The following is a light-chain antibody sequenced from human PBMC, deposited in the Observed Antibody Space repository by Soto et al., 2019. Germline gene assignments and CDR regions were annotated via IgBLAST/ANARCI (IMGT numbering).Light chain of an antibody. CDR1: SSNIGTNT. Sequence: QSVVTQPTSASGTPGQRVTISCSGSSSNIGTNTVNWYRQLPGTAPKVLIHSDNQRPSGVPDRFSGSKSGTSASLAISGLLSEDEADYYCAAWDDSLNGWVVGGGTKLTVL. V-gene: IGLV1-44*01. CDR2: SDN. J-gene: IGLJ3*02. CDR3: AAWDDSLNGWV.